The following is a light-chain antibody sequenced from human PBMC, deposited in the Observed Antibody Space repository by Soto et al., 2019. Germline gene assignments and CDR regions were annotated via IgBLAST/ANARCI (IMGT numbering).Light chain of an antibody. CDR1: TFDIGKNY. J-gene: IGLJ3*02. CDR3: QSYDSSLSAWV. Sequence: QSVLTQPPSVSAAPGQKVIISCSGSTFDIGKNYVSWYQHLPGTAPKLIIYDTEKRIAGVPDRFSASKSGTSASLAITGLQAEDEADYYCQSYDSSLSAWVFGGGTQLTVL. V-gene: IGLV1-51*01. CDR2: DTE.